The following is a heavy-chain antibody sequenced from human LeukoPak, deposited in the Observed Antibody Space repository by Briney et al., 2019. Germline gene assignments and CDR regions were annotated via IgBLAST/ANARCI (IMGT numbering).Heavy chain of an antibody. Sequence: ASLKVSCKVSGYTLTKLSMHWVRQAPGKGLEWMGGFDPEDGETIYAQKFQGRVTMTRDTSTSTVYMELSSLRSEDTAVYYCARDALGAGDFWSGYYTGRGGFDYWGQGTLVTVSS. D-gene: IGHD3-3*01. CDR2: FDPEDGET. J-gene: IGHJ4*02. CDR1: GYTLTKLS. V-gene: IGHV1-24*01. CDR3: ARDALGAGDFWSGYYTGRGGFDY.